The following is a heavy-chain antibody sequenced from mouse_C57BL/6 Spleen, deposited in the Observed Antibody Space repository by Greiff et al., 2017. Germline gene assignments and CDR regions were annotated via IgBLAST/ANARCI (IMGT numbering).Heavy chain of an antibody. Sequence: VQLQQSGPELVKPGASVKMSCKASGYTFTDYNMHWVKQSHGKSLEWIGYINPNNGGTSYNQKFKGKATLTVNKSSSTAYMGLRSLTSEDSAVYYCASYDYDVYWYFDVWGTGTTVTVSS. CDR3: ASYDYDVYWYFDV. CDR1: GYTFTDYN. CDR2: INPNNGGT. D-gene: IGHD2-4*01. V-gene: IGHV1-22*01. J-gene: IGHJ1*03.